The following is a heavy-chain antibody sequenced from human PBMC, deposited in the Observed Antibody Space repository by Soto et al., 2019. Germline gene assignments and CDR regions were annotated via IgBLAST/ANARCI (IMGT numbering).Heavy chain of an antibody. D-gene: IGHD3-22*01. V-gene: IGHV4-61*01. Sequence: SETLSLTCTVSGGSVSSGSYYWSWIRQPPGKGLEWIGYIYYSGSTNYNPSLKSRVTISVDTSKNQFSLKLSSVTAADTAVYYCATFNYDSRGYYRPPFDHWGQGTLVTVSS. CDR2: IYYSGST. CDR3: ATFNYDSRGYYRPPFDH. CDR1: GGSVSSGSYY. J-gene: IGHJ4*02.